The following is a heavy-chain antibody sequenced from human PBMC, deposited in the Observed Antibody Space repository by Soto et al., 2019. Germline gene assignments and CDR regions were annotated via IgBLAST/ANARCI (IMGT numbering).Heavy chain of an antibody. CDR3: ARTLTGTDAFDI. V-gene: IGHV4-59*08. CDR2: IYYSGST. CDR1: GRSISSYY. D-gene: IGHD1-20*01. Sequence: PSETLSLTCTVSGRSISSYYWSWIRQPPGKGLEWIGYIYYSGSTNYNPSLKSRVTISVDTSKNQFSLKLSSVTAADTAVYYCARTLTGTDAFDIWGQGTMVTVS. J-gene: IGHJ3*02.